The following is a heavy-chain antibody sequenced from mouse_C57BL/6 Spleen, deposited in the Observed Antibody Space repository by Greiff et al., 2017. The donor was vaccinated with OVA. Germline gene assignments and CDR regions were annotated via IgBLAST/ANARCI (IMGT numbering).Heavy chain of an antibody. CDR3: ARARNGYLFAY. CDR2: INPNNGGT. CDR1: GYTFTDYN. D-gene: IGHD2-3*01. V-gene: IGHV1-18*01. J-gene: IGHJ3*01. Sequence: VQLKESGPELVKPGASVKIPCKASGYTFTDYNMDWVKQSHGKSLEWIGDINPNNGGTIYNQKFKGKATLTVDKSSSTAYMELRSLTSEDTAVYYCARARNGYLFAYWGQGTLVTVSA.